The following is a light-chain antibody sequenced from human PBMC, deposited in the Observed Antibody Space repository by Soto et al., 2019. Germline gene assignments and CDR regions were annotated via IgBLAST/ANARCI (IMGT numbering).Light chain of an antibody. J-gene: IGKJ4*01. CDR1: QSISSY. CDR3: QQSYSTWLT. CDR2: AAS. V-gene: IGKV1-39*01. Sequence: DLQMTQSPSSLSASVGDRVTITCRASQSISSYLNWYQQKPGKAPKLLIYAASSLQSGVPSRFSGSGSGTDFTLIISSLQPEDFATYYCQQSYSTWLTFGGGTKVEIK.